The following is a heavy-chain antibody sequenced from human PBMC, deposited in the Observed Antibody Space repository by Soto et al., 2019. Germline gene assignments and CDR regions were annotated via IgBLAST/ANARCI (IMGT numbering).Heavy chain of an antibody. Sequence: SETLSLTCAVSGGSISSGGYSWSWIRQHQGNGLERHGYIFYSGTTYYNTSLKSRVTISVDTSKNQFSLKLSSVTAADMAGYYCARSVDPWGQGTLVTVSS. CDR1: GGSISSGGYS. V-gene: IGHV4-31*11. CDR3: ARSVDP. J-gene: IGHJ5*02. CDR2: IFYSGTT.